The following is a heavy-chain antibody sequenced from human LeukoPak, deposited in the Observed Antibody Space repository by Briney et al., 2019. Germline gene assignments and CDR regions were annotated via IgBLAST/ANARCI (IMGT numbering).Heavy chain of an antibody. J-gene: IGHJ4*02. CDR1: GFNFNDAW. Sequence: PGGSLRHSCATSGFNFNDAWMNWVRQAPGKGLEWLGRIKSISYGGTIDYAAPVKGRFTISRDDSKNTLYLQMDSLETEDTAIYYCTRTWPVNTCFNFWGQGTLVTVSS. CDR2: IKSISYGGTI. CDR3: TRTWPVNTCFNF. V-gene: IGHV3-15*01. D-gene: IGHD1-7*01.